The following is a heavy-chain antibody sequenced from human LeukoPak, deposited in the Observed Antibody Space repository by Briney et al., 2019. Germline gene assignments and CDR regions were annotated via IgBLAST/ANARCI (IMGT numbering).Heavy chain of an antibody. J-gene: IGHJ5*02. CDR1: GFTFSDYY. V-gene: IGHV3-7*01. D-gene: IGHD6-13*01. Sequence: PGGSLRLSCAASGFTFSDYYMSWVRQAPGKGLEWVANIKQDGSEKYYVDSVKGRFTISRDNAKNSLYLQMNSLRAEDTAVYYCARTLGIEQQLPWFDPWGQGTLVTVSS. CDR3: ARTLGIEQQLPWFDP. CDR2: IKQDGSEK.